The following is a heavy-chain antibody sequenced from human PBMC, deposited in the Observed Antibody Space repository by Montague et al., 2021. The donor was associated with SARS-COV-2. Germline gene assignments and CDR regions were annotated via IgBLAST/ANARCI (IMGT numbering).Heavy chain of an antibody. V-gene: IGHV4-59*12. J-gene: IGHJ4*02. D-gene: IGHD4-11*01. CDR3: AGKVLTVPADY. Sequence: SETLSLTCTVSGDSISNYYWSWIRRPPGKGLEWLGYIYYSGSTNYNPSLKSRVTISVDTSKNQFSLRLSSVTAADTAIYYCAGKVLTVPADYWGQGTLVTVS. CDR2: IYYSGST. CDR1: GDSISNYY.